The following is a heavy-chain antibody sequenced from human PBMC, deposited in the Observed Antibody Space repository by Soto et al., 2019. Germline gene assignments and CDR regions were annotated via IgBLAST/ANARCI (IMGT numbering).Heavy chain of an antibody. Sequence: QVQLVESGGGVVQPGASLRVSCAASGFDFNSYAMHWVRQAPGKGLEWVGVISNDGSNVYYADFVKGRFTMSRDRSKNTLFLQGDRLRGDDTGTYYCAKAILAATIGPYAMDVWGQGTTVTVSS. D-gene: IGHD6-13*01. J-gene: IGHJ6*02. CDR3: AKAILAATIGPYAMDV. CDR1: GFDFNSYA. V-gene: IGHV3-30*18. CDR2: ISNDGSNV.